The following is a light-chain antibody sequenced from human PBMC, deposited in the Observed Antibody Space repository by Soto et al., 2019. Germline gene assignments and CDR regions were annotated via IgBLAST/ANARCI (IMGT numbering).Light chain of an antibody. J-gene: IGKJ2*01. CDR3: QQFGTSPYT. Sequence: VLSQSPATLSLSPGYRATTFCRASQSVNRYLAWYQQRPGQAPRLLIYETSIRASGIPDRFSGSGSGTDFTLNFSRLKPEKFAVYSCQQFGTSPYTFAQGTKV. V-gene: IGKV3-20*01. CDR2: ETS. CDR1: QSVNRY.